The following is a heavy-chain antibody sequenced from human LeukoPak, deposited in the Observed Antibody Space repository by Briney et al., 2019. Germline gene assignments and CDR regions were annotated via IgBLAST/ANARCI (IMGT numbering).Heavy chain of an antibody. V-gene: IGHV3-53*04. D-gene: IGHD2-21*02. CDR1: GFTVSSNY. J-gene: IGHJ3*02. CDR2: IYSGGST. CDR3: ARGNLPYCGGDCDAFDI. Sequence: GGSLRLSCAASGFTVSSNYMSWVRQAPGKVLEWVSVIYSGGSTYYADSVKGRFTISRHNSKNTLYLQMNSLRAEDTAVYYCARGNLPYCGGDCDAFDIWGQGTMVTVSS.